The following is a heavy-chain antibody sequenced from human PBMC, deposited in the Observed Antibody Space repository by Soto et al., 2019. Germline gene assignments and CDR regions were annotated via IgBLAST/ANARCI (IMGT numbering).Heavy chain of an antibody. Sequence: LSLTCTVSGGSISSYYWSWIRQPPGKGLEWIGYIYYSGSTNYNPSLKSRVTISVDTSKNQFSLKLSSVTAADTAVYYCARKPPGVELHWFDPWGQGTLVTVSS. CDR3: ARKPPGVELHWFDP. CDR2: IYYSGST. D-gene: IGHD1-7*01. J-gene: IGHJ5*02. V-gene: IGHV4-59*01. CDR1: GGSISSYY.